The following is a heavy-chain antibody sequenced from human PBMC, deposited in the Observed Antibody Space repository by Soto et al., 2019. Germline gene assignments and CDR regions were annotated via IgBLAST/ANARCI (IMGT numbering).Heavy chain of an antibody. V-gene: IGHV1-69*02. CDR2: IIPILGLA. CDR1: GGTFSGYT. J-gene: IGHJ6*03. D-gene: IGHD6-19*01. CDR3: ARAVAGTKAYYYYYMDV. Sequence: QVQLVQSGAEGKKPGSSVKVSCKASGGTFSGYTISWVRQAPGQGPEWMGRIIPILGLANYAQKFQGRVTITADKSTSTAYMELSSLRSDDMAVYYCARAVAGTKAYYYYYMDVWGKGTTFTVSS.